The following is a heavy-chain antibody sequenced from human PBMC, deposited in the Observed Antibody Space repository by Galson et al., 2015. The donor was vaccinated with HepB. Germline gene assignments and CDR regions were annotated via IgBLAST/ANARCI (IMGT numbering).Heavy chain of an antibody. CDR3: ARATYYYGSGSYSNDAFDI. Sequence: SLRLSCAASGFTFSSYSMNWVRQAPGKGLEWVSSISSSSSYIYYADSVKGRFTISRDNAKNSLYLQMNSLRAEDTAVYYCARATYYYGSGSYSNDAFDIWGQGTMVTVSS. J-gene: IGHJ3*02. D-gene: IGHD3-10*01. V-gene: IGHV3-21*01. CDR1: GFTFSSYS. CDR2: ISSSSSYI.